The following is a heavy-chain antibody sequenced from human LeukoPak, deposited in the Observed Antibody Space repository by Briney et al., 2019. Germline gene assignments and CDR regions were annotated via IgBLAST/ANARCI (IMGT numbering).Heavy chain of an antibody. J-gene: IGHJ4*02. CDR1: GYTFTSYA. V-gene: IGHV1-3*01. Sequence: GASVKVSCKASGYTFTSYAMHWVRQAPGQRLEWMGWINAGNGNTKYSQKFQGRVTITRDTSASTAYMELSSLRSEDTVVYYCARDAPFLTGDINFDYWGQGTLVTVSS. CDR3: ARDAPFLTGDINFDY. D-gene: IGHD7-27*01. CDR2: INAGNGNT.